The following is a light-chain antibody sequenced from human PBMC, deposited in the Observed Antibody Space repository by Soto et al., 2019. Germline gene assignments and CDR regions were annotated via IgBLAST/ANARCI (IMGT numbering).Light chain of an antibody. CDR3: QQYNNFWT. CDR1: QSISSW. V-gene: IGKV1-5*01. J-gene: IGKJ1*01. Sequence: DIQMTQSPSALSASVEDRVTITCRASQSISSWLAWYQQKPGKAPRLLIYDASYLERGVPSRFSGSGSGTEFTLTISDLQPDDLGTYYCQQYNNFWTFGPGTKVDIK. CDR2: DAS.